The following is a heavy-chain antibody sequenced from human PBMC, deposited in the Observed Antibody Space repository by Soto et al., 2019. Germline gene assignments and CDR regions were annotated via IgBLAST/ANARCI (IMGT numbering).Heavy chain of an antibody. V-gene: IGHV1-18*01. J-gene: IGHJ5*02. CDR3: ARDRSDSSGFGWFDP. Sequence: GASVKVSCKASGYTFTSYGISWVRQAPGQGLEWMGWISAYNGNTNYAQKLQGRVTMTTDTSTSTAYMELRSLRSDDTAVYYCARDRSDSSGFGWFDPWGQGTLVTVSS. D-gene: IGHD3-22*01. CDR2: ISAYNGNT. CDR1: GYTFTSYG.